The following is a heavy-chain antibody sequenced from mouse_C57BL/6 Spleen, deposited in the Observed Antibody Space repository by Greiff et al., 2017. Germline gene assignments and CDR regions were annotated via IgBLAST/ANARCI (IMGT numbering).Heavy chain of an antibody. CDR1: GFTFSDYG. CDR3: ARGDFTTVVAKDY. J-gene: IGHJ2*01. V-gene: IGHV5-17*01. D-gene: IGHD1-1*01. CDR2: ISSGSSTI. Sequence: DVKLVESGGGLVKPGGSLKLSCAASGFTFSDYGMHWVRQAPEKGLEWVAYISSGSSTIYYADTVKGRFTISRDNAKNTLFLQMTSLRSEDTAMYYCARGDFTTVVAKDYWGQGTTLTVSS.